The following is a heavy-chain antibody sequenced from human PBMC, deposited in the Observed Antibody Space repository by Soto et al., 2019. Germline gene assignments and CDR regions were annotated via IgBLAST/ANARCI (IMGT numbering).Heavy chain of an antibody. Sequence: QVQLVQSGAEVKKPGSSVKVSCTASGGTLSRSAISWVRQAPGQGLEWMGGIIPIFGPAIYAQKFRGRVSIIADESKRTAYLEMSRLRSEDTAVYYCGTGSSWTKVEAWGQGTLVTVSS. V-gene: IGHV1-69*01. D-gene: IGHD6-13*01. J-gene: IGHJ5*02. CDR2: IIPIFGPA. CDR1: GGTLSRSA. CDR3: GTGSSWTKVEA.